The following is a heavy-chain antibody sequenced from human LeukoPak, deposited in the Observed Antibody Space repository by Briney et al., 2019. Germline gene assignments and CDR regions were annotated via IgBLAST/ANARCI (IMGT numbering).Heavy chain of an antibody. CDR1: GFSFSIYG. D-gene: IGHD2-2*01. Sequence: GGSLRLSCAASGFSFSIYGTHWVRQAPGKGLEWVAVISHDGENDYFADSVKGRFTISRDNSKNTLYLQMNSLRAEDTAIYYCAKEYHQPVYYWGQGTLVTVSS. J-gene: IGHJ4*02. V-gene: IGHV3-30*18. CDR2: ISHDGEND. CDR3: AKEYHQPVYY.